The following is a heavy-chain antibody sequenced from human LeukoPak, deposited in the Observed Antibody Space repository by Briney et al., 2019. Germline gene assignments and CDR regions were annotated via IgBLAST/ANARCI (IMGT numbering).Heavy chain of an antibody. CDR3: ARARGAFDI. V-gene: IGHV4-4*09. Sequence: SETLSLTCTVSGGSISSYYWSWIRQPPGKGLEWIGYIYTSGSTNYNPSLKSRVTISVDTSKNQFSLKLSSVTAADTAVYYCARARGAFDIWGQGTMVTVSS. CDR2: IYTSGST. J-gene: IGHJ3*02. CDR1: GGSISSYY.